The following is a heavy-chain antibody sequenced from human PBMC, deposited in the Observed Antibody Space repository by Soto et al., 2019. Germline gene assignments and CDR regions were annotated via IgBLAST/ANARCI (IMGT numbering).Heavy chain of an antibody. V-gene: IGHV3-48*02. D-gene: IGHD6-6*01. CDR3: ARMDSNSFRFANYYYGMAV. J-gene: IGHJ6*02. Sequence: GGSLRLSCAASGFTFSSYSMNWVRQGPGKGPEWVSYISSSSNTIYYADSVKGRFSISRDNAKSSLYLQMNSLRDEDTAVYYCARMDSNSFRFANYYYGMAVWGQGTTVTVSS. CDR2: ISSSSNTI. CDR1: GFTFSSYS.